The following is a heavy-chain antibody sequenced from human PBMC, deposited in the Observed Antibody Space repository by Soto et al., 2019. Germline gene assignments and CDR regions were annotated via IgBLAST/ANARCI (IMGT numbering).Heavy chain of an antibody. CDR3: AIGKYYDFWSGYYNYYYYYMDV. CDR2: MNPNSGNT. J-gene: IGHJ6*03. CDR1: GYTFTSYD. V-gene: IGHV1-8*01. Sequence: GASVKVSCKASGYTFTSYDINWVRQATGQGLEWMGCMNPNSGNTGYAQKFQGRVTMTRNTSISTSYMELSSLRSEDTAVYYCAIGKYYDFWSGYYNYYYYYMDVWGKGTTVTVSS. D-gene: IGHD3-3*01.